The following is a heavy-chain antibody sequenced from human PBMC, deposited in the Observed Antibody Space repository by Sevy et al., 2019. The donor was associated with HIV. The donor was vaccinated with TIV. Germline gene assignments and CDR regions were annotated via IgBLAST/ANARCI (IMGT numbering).Heavy chain of an antibody. V-gene: IGHV1-24*01. D-gene: IGHD3-22*01. CDR3: ATTKYYYDSSGSPFDY. Sequence: ASVKVSCKVSGYTLTQLSMHWVRQAPGKGLEWMGSFDPEDGETLYAQNFQGRVTMTEDTSTDTAYMALSSLRSEDTAISYCATTKYYYDSSGSPFDYWGQGTLVTVSS. CDR2: FDPEDGET. CDR1: GYTLTQLS. J-gene: IGHJ4*02.